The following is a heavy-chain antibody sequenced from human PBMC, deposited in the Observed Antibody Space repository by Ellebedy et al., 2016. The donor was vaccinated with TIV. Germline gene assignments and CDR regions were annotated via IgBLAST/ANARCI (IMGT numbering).Heavy chain of an antibody. CDR1: GFTFRSYA. V-gene: IGHV3-23*01. CDR3: AKDLYGDRGGALDY. CDR2: SHGSGGST. Sequence: GGSLTLSXAASGFTFRSYAMSWVRQAPRKGLEWVSSSHGSGGSTYYADSVKGRFTISRDNSKNTLYLQMNSLRAEDTAVYYCAKDLYGDRGGALDYWGQGTLVTVSS. J-gene: IGHJ4*02. D-gene: IGHD4-17*01.